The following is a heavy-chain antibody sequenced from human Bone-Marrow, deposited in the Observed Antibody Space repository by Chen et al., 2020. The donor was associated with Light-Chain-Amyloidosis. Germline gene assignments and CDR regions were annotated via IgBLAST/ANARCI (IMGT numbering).Heavy chain of an antibody. CDR1: GYTFPNYW. V-gene: IGHV5-51*01. D-gene: IGHD5-12*01. CDR2: IYPDDSDA. Sequence: EVQLEQSGPEVKKPGESLKISCKGYGYTFPNYWIGWVRQMPGKGLEWMGVIYPDDSDARYSPSFEGQVTISADKSITTAYLQWRSLKASDTAMYYCARRRDGYNFDYWAQGTLVTVSS. J-gene: IGHJ4*02. CDR3: ARRRDGYNFDY.